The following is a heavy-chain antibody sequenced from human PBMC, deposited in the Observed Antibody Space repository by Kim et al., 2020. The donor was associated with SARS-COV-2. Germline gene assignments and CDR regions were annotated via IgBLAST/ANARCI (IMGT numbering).Heavy chain of an antibody. V-gene: IGHV4-39*01. CDR3: ARRFHYDFWSQGWCDP. D-gene: IGHD3-3*01. J-gene: IGHJ5*02. Sequence: LKSRVTISVDTSKNQFALKLGSVTAADTAVYYCARRFHYDFWSQGWCDPWGQGTLVTVSS.